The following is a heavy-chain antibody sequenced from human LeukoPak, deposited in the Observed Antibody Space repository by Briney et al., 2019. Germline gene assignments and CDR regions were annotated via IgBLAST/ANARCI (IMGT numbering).Heavy chain of an antibody. V-gene: IGHV3-30*18. Sequence: PGGSLRLSCEASGFTFNTYGMHWVRQAPGKGLEWLAVISYDERNKYYADSVKGRFTISRDNSKNTLYLQMSSLRPEDTAVYYCANGAVYCTSPKYPTGSAPSCFAHWGQGTLVTLSS. CDR1: GFTFNTYG. CDR2: ISYDERNK. D-gene: IGHD2-2*01. J-gene: IGHJ4*02. CDR3: ANGAVYCTSPKYPTGSAPSCFAH.